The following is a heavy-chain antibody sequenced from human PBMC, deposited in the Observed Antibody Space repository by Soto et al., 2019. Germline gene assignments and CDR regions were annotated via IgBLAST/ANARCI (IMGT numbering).Heavy chain of an antibody. J-gene: IGHJ4*01. CDR1: GYTFTSYG. D-gene: IGHD3-16*02. Sequence: ASVKVSCKASGYTFTSYGISWVRQAPGQGLEWMGWISAYNGNTNYAQKLQGRVTMTTDTSTSTAYMELRSLRSDDTAVYYCARDALYYYDYIWGSYRYTPYYCDYWG. CDR2: ISAYNGNT. CDR3: ARDALYYYDYIWGSYRYTPYYCDY. V-gene: IGHV1-18*01.